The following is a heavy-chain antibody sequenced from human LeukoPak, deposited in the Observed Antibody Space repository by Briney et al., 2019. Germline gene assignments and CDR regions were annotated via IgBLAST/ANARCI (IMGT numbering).Heavy chain of an antibody. D-gene: IGHD3-3*01. CDR2: ISAYNGNT. CDR3: ARFIYDFWSGYYKDY. V-gene: IGHV1-18*01. Sequence: ASVKVSCKASGYTFTSYGISWVRQAPGQGLEWMGWISAYNGNTNYAQKLQGRVTMTTDTSTSTAYMELRSLRSDDTAVYYCARFIYDFWSGYYKDYWGQGTLVTVSS. J-gene: IGHJ4*02. CDR1: GYTFTSYG.